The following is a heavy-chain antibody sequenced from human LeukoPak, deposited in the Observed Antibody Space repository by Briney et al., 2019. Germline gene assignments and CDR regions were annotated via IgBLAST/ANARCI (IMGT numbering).Heavy chain of an antibody. CDR1: GASISSHY. CDR2: ISASGST. Sequence: SETLSLTCTVSGASISSHYWRWIRQSPGKGLEWIGYISASGSTSYDPSLKSRVTILRDTSKNQFSLQLTSVTAADTAVYFCARHGTRSFSVPRLDPWGQGNLVTVSS. CDR3: ARHGTRSFSVPRLDP. D-gene: IGHD3-10*01. J-gene: IGHJ5*02. V-gene: IGHV4-59*08.